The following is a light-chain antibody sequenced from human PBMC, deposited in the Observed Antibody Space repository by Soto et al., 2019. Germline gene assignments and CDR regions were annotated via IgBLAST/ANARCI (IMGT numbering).Light chain of an antibody. Sequence: DIQMAQSPSTLSAYVGDRVTITCRASQSIDTWLAWHQQKPGQVPKLLISKASSLESGVPSRFSGSGSGTEFTLTISSLQSEDFAVYYCQQYNNWPRTFGQGTKVDIK. V-gene: IGKV1-5*03. CDR3: QQYNNWPRT. CDR2: KAS. CDR1: QSIDTW. J-gene: IGKJ1*01.